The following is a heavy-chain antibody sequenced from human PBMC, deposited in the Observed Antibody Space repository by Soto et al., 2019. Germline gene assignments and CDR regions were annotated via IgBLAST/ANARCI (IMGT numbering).Heavy chain of an antibody. V-gene: IGHV1-69*02. Sequence: GPSVTVSCKASGGTFSSYTISWVRQAPGQGLEWMGRIIPILGIANYAQKFQGRVTITADKSTSTAYMELSSLRSEDTAVYYCACSSSWYENKYYFDHWGQGTLVTVS. J-gene: IGHJ4*02. CDR1: GGTFSSYT. CDR3: ACSSSWYENKYYFDH. CDR2: IIPILGIA. D-gene: IGHD6-13*01.